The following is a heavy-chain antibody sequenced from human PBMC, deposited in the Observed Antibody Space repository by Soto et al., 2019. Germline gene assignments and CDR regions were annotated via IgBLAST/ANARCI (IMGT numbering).Heavy chain of an antibody. CDR2: IIPDDSDT. CDR1: GYIIKNYW. J-gene: IGHJ4*02. V-gene: IGHV5-51*01. Sequence: GESLKISCKASGYIIKNYWIGWVRQMPGQGLEWMGIIIPDDSDTRYSPSFQGHVTISVDKSISTAYVQWSSLKASDSAIYYCFRGGVTSRTFDYWGQGTLVTVSS. CDR3: FRGGVTSRTFDY. D-gene: IGHD3-16*01.